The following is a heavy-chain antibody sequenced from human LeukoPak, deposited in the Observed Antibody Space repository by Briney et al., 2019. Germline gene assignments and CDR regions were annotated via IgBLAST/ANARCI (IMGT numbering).Heavy chain of an antibody. CDR2: MNPNSGNT. D-gene: IGHD6-19*01. Sequence: AAVKVPCKASGYTFTSYDINCVRQATGQGLEWMGWMNPNSGNTGYAQKFQGRVTITRNTSISTAYMELSSLRSEDTAVYYCARASSSGDYFYYYYLDVWGKGTTVTVSS. CDR1: GYTFTSYD. V-gene: IGHV1-8*03. CDR3: ARASSSGDYFYYYYLDV. J-gene: IGHJ6*03.